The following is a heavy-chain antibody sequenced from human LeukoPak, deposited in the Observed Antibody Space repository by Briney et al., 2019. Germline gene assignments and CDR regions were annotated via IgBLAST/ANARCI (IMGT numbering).Heavy chain of an antibody. D-gene: IGHD4-17*01. CDR3: AKVKVRPTVTKDY. V-gene: IGHV3-53*01. J-gene: IGHJ4*02. CDR2: IYSGGST. CDR1: GFTVSSNY. Sequence: PGGSLRLSCAASGFTVSSNYMSWVRQAPGKGLEWVSVIYSGGSTYHADSVKGRFTISRDNSKNTLYLQMNSLRAEDTAVYYCAKVKVRPTVTKDYWGQGTLVTVSS.